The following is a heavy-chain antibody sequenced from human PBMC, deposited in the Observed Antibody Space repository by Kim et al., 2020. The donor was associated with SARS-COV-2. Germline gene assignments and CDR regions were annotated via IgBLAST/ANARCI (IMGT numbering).Heavy chain of an antibody. CDR3: AKALRLGATGLPLDY. D-gene: IGHD1-26*01. V-gene: IGHV3-23*01. J-gene: IGHJ4*02. CDR1: GFTFSSYA. Sequence: GGSLRLSCAASGFTFSSYAMTWVRQAPGKGLEWVSVISGSGGSSYYADSVKGRFTISRDYSKNTLYLQMNSLRAEDTAVYYCAKALRLGATGLPLDYWGQGTLVTVSP. CDR2: ISGSGGSS.